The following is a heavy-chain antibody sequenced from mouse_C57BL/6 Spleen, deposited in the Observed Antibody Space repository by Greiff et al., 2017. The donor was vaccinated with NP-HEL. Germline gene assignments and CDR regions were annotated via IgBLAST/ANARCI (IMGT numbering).Heavy chain of an antibody. CDR3: AKNPFITTVGAMDY. V-gene: IGHV2-5*01. D-gene: IGHD1-1*01. CDR2: IWRGGST. J-gene: IGHJ4*01. CDR1: GFSLTSYG. Sequence: VKVEESGPGLVQPSQSLSITCTVSGFSLTSYGVHWVRQSPGKGLEWLGVIWRGGSTDYNAAFMSRLSITKDNSKSQVFFKMNSLQADDTAIYYCAKNPFITTVGAMDYWGQGTSVTVSS.